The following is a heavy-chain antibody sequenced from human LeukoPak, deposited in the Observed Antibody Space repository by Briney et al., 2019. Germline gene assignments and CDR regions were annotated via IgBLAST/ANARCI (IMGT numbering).Heavy chain of an antibody. D-gene: IGHD4-17*01. CDR3: ARDRGRDYGDYNWFDP. CDR2: ISSSSSYI. Sequence: GGSLRLSCAASGFTFSSYSMNWVRQAPGKGLEWVSSISSSSSYIYYADSVKGRFTISRDNAKNSLYLQMNSLRAEDTAVYYCARDRGRDYGDYNWFDPWGQGTLVIVSS. J-gene: IGHJ5*02. CDR1: GFTFSSYS. V-gene: IGHV3-21*01.